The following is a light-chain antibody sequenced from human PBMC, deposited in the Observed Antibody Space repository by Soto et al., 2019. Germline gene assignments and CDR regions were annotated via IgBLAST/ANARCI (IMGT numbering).Light chain of an antibody. CDR3: AAWDDSLSGPV. CDR1: SSNIGRNT. CDR2: GNN. V-gene: IGLV1-44*01. J-gene: IGLJ3*02. Sequence: QSVLTQPPSASGTPGQRFTISCSGSSSNIGRNTVNWYQQFPGTAPKLLIYGNNQRPSGVPDRFYGSKSGTSASLAISGLQSEDEADYYCAAWDDSLSGPVFGGGTQLTVL.